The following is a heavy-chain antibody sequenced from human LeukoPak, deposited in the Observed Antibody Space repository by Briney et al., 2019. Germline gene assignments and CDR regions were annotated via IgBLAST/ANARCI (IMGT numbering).Heavy chain of an antibody. CDR2: IYRGGST. D-gene: IGHD2-21*02. CDR3: ARDPRWLAYCGGDCYPTYFDY. V-gene: IGHV3-53*05. CDR1: GFTVSSNY. Sequence: GGSQRLSCAASGFTVSSNYMSWVRQAPGKGLEWVSVIYRGGSTYYADSVKGRFTISRDNSKNTLYLQMNSLRAEDTAVYYCARDPRWLAYCGGDCYPTYFDYWGQGTLVTVSS. J-gene: IGHJ4*02.